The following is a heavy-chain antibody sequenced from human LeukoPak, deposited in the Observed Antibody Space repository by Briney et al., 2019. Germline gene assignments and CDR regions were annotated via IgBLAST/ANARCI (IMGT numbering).Heavy chain of an antibody. J-gene: IGHJ3*02. CDR2: INHSGST. CDR3: ARVNSGWSQNDAFDI. V-gene: IGHV4-34*01. Sequence: SETLSLTCAVYGGSFSGYYWSWIRQPPGKGLEWIGEINHSGSTYYNPSLKSRVTISVDTSKNQFSLKLNSVTAADTAVYYCARVNSGWSQNDAFDIWGQGTMVTVSS. D-gene: IGHD6-19*01. CDR1: GGSFSGYY.